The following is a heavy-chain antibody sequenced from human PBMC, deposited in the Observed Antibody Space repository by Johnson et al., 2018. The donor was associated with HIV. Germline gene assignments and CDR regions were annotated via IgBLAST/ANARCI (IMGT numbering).Heavy chain of an antibody. CDR1: GLIFTRSW. V-gene: IGHV3-74*01. J-gene: IGHJ3*02. Sequence: VQLVESGGGLVQPGGSLRLSCAASGLIFTRSWMHWVRQAPGKGLVWVARSNSDGSSTTYADSVKGRFTISRDKAKNTLHLQMNSLRAEDSAVYYCARMTTTVSHHDAFDIWGQGTMVTVSS. CDR3: ARMTTTVSHHDAFDI. D-gene: IGHD4-17*01. CDR2: SNSDGSST.